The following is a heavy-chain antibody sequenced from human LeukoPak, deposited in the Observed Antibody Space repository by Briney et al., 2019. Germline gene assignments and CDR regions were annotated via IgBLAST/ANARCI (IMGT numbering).Heavy chain of an antibody. CDR2: IYYSGST. V-gene: IGHV4-31*03. D-gene: IGHD6-13*01. CDR1: GGSISSGGYY. CDR3: ARRIRRAAHIDY. Sequence: KPSQTLSLTCTVSGGSISSGGYYWSWIRQHPGKGLEWIGYIYYSGSTYYNPSLKSRVTISVDTSKNQFSLKLSSVTAADTAVYYCARRIRRAAHIDYWGQGTLVTVSS. J-gene: IGHJ4*02.